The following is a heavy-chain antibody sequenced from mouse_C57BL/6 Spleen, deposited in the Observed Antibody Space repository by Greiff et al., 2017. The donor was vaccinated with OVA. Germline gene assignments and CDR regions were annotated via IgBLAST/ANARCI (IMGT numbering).Heavy chain of an antibody. D-gene: IGHD1-1*01. CDR1: GYAFSSYW. CDR2: IYPGDGDT. J-gene: IGHJ4*01. CDR3: ARRGLYGSSLYYYAMDY. Sequence: QVQLQQSGAELVKPGASVKISCKASGYAFSSYWMNWVKQRPGKGLEWIGQIYPGDGDTNYNGKFKGKATLTADKSSSTAYMQLSSLTSEDSAVYFCARRGLYGSSLYYYAMDYWGQGTSVTVSS. V-gene: IGHV1-80*01.